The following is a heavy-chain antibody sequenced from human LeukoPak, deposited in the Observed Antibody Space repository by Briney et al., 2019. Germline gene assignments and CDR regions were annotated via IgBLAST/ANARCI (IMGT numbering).Heavy chain of an antibody. CDR1: GYTFTYFG. CDR3: ARDLGEDTTMIFFDF. D-gene: IGHD5-18*01. V-gene: IGHV1-18*01. CDR2: SSAYNGNR. J-gene: IGHJ4*02. Sequence: ASVKVSCKASGYTFTYFGISWVRQAPGQGLEWMGWSSAYNGNRRYAQNVQGRVTMTVDTSTDTAYMELRSLRSDDTAMYYCARDLGEDTTMIFFDFWGQGTLVTVSS.